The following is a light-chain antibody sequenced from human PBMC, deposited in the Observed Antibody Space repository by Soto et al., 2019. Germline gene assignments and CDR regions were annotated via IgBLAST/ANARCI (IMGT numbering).Light chain of an antibody. CDR1: ASNIGSNY. J-gene: IGLJ2*01. CDR3: AAWDDSLSVHVV. Sequence: QAVVTQPPSASGTPGQRVTISCSGSASNIGSNYVYWYQQFPGTAPKLLMYRDNHRPSGVPDRFSGSKSGTSASLAISGLRSDDEADYYCAAWDDSLSVHVVFGGGTKLTVL. CDR2: RDN. V-gene: IGLV1-47*01.